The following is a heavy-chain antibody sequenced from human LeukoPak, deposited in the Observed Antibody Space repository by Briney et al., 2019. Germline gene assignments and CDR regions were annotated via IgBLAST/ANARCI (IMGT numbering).Heavy chain of an antibody. CDR3: ARLGYCSSTSCYDVFDP. Sequence: SETLSLTCTVSGGSISSRSYSWGWIRQPPGRGLEWVGLYSGSTYYNPSLKSRVTISADTSKNQFSLKLSSVTAADAAVYYCARLGYCSSTSCYDVFDPWGQGTLVTVSS. CDR2: LYSGST. CDR1: GGSISSRSYS. D-gene: IGHD2-2*01. J-gene: IGHJ5*02. V-gene: IGHV4-39*01.